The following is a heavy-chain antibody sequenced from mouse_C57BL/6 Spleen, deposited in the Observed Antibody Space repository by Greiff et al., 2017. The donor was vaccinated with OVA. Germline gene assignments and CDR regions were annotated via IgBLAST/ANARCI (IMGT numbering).Heavy chain of an antibody. V-gene: IGHV1-82*01. Sequence: VQLQQSGPELVKPGASVKISCKASGYAFSSSWMNWVKQRPGKGLEWIGRIYPGDGDTNYNGKFKGKATLTADKSSSTAYMQLSSLTSEDSAVYFCARRDDYFPDYWGQGTTLTVSS. D-gene: IGHD2-4*01. CDR1: GYAFSSSW. J-gene: IGHJ2*01. CDR3: ARRDDYFPDY. CDR2: IYPGDGDT.